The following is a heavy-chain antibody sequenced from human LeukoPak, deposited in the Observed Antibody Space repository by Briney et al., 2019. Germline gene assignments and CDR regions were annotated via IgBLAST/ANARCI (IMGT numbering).Heavy chain of an antibody. D-gene: IGHD5-12*01. CDR2: INPNSGGT. J-gene: IGHJ6*02. CDR1: GYTFTGYY. CDR3: ARGLRLARRYYYGMDV. V-gene: IGHV1-2*02. Sequence: ASVKVSCKASGYTFTGYYMHWVRQAPGQGLEWMGWINPNSGGTNYAQKFQGRVTMTRDTSISTAYMELSSLRSEDTAVYYCARGLRLARRYYYGMDVWGQGTTVTVSS.